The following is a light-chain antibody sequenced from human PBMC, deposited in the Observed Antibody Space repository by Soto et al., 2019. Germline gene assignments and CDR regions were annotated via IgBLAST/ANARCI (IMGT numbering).Light chain of an antibody. Sequence: EIVMTQSPATLSVSPGERATLSCRASQGVSSNLAWYQQKPGQAPTLLIFGASSRATGIPDRFSGSGSGTDFTLTISGLQPEDFAVYYCQQYGTSPGTFGQGTKVDI. CDR2: GAS. J-gene: IGKJ1*01. CDR1: QGVSSN. CDR3: QQYGTSPGT. V-gene: IGKV3-20*01.